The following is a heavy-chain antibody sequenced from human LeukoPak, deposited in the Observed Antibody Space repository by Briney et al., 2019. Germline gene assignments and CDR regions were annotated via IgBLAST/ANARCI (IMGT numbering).Heavy chain of an antibody. CDR3: ARQYCSGGSCYFLDAFDI. V-gene: IGHV4-39*01. CDR2: IYYSGST. J-gene: IGHJ3*02. D-gene: IGHD2-15*01. Sequence: SETLSLTCAVSGGSISSSSYYWGWIRQPPGKGLEWIGSIYYSGSTYYSPSLKSRVTISVDTSKNQFSLKLSSATAADTAVYNCARQYCSGGSCYFLDAFDIWGQGTMVTVSS. CDR1: GGSISSSSYY.